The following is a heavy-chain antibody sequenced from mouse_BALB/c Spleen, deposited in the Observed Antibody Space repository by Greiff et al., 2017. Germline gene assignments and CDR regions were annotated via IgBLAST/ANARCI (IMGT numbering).Heavy chain of an antibody. CDR3: ARGDYGNYFDY. CDR1: GFTFSDYY. J-gene: IGHJ4*01. D-gene: IGHD2-1*01. V-gene: IGHV5-4*02. Sequence: EVKLVESGGGLVKPGGSLKLSCAASGFTFSDYYMYWVRQTPEKRLEWVATISDGGSYTYYPDSVKGRFTISRDNAKNNLYLQMSSLKSEDTAMYYCARGDYGNYFDYWGQGTSVTVSS. CDR2: ISDGGSYT.